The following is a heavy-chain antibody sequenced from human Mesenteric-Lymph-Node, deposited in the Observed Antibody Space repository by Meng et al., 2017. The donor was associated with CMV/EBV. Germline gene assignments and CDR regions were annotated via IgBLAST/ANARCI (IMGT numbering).Heavy chain of an antibody. Sequence: GESLKISCAASGFTFSSYEMNWVRQAPGKGLEWVSYISSSGSTIYYADSVKGRFTISRDNTKNSLYLQMNSLRAEDTAVYYCARDVVVVVPAAKDYCYYGMDVWGQGTTVTVSS. V-gene: IGHV3-48*03. D-gene: IGHD2-2*01. J-gene: IGHJ6*02. CDR1: GFTFSSYE. CDR3: ARDVVVVVPAAKDYCYYGMDV. CDR2: ISSSGSTI.